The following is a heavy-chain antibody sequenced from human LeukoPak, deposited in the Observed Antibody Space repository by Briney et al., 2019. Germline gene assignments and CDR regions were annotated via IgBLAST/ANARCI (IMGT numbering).Heavy chain of an antibody. Sequence: GESLKISCAASGFTFSDYSMNWVRQAPGKGLEWVASVNTVSSYIYYADSMRGRFTISRDNAKNSLFLQMNSLRAEDTAVYYCARLRRNSGRSDFFYYYDHWGQGTLVTVSS. CDR3: ARLRRNSGRSDFFYYYDH. CDR2: VNTVSSYI. J-gene: IGHJ4*02. CDR1: GFTFSDYS. D-gene: IGHD2-15*01. V-gene: IGHV3-21*01.